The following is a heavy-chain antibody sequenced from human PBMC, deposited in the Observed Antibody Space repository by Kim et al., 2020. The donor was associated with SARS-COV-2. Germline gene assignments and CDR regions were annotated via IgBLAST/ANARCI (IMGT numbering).Heavy chain of an antibody. D-gene: IGHD4-4*01. V-gene: IGHV3-7*01. J-gene: IGHJ6*02. CDR3: ASLHYFGMNF. CDR2: GSGK. Sequence: GSGKYYLASVEGRFTVSRDNGKHSVYLQMNSLRAEDTAVYYCASLHYFGMNFWGQGTTVIVSS.